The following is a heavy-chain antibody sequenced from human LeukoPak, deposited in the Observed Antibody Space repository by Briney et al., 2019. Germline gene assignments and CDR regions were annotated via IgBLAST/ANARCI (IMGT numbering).Heavy chain of an antibody. J-gene: IGHJ4*02. CDR3: VKDIGSGSYRYGGYFDY. V-gene: IGHV3-9*03. D-gene: IGHD1-26*01. Sequence: PGGSLRLSCAASGFTFSSYWMHWVRQAPGKGLEWVAGISRNSDSTGYADSVKGRFTISRDNAKNSLYLQMNSLRAEDMALYYCVKDIGSGSYRYGGYFDYWGQGTLVTVSS. CDR1: GFTFSSYW. CDR2: ISRNSDST.